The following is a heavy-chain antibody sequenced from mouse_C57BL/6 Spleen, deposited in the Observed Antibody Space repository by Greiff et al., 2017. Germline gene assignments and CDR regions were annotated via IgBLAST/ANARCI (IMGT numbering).Heavy chain of an antibody. CDR3: ARVFYDYDGEYAMDY. V-gene: IGHV5-16*01. J-gene: IGHJ4*01. CDR1: GFTFSDYY. D-gene: IGHD2-4*01. CDR2: INYDGSST. Sequence: EVQRVESEGGLVQPGSSMKLSCTASGFTFSDYYMAWVRQVPEKGLEWVANINYDGSSTYYLDSLKSRFIISRDNAKNILYLQMSSLKSEDTATYYCARVFYDYDGEYAMDYWGQGTSVTVSS.